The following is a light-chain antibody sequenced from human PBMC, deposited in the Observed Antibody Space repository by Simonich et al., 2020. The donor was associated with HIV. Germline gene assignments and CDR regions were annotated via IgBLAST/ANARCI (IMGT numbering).Light chain of an antibody. CDR1: QSVLSSSNNKNS. J-gene: IGKJ1*01. Sequence: DIVMTQSPDSLAVSLGERATINCKSSQSVLSSSNNKNSLVWYQQKPGQPPKLLIYWASTRESGVPDRFSGSGSGTDFTLTISSLQAEDVAVYYCQHYSNAPRTFGQGTKVEIK. V-gene: IGKV4-1*01. CDR3: QHYSNAPRT. CDR2: WAS.